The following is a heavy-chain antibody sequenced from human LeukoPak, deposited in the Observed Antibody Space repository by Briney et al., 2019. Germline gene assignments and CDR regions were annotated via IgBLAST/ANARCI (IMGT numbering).Heavy chain of an antibody. D-gene: IGHD3-10*01. CDR3: ARPVRGVSHYYYGMDV. Sequence: GESLKISFKGSGXSFTSYWISWVRQMPGKGLEWMGRIDPSDSYTNYSPSFQGHVTISADKSISTAYLQWSSLKASDTAMYYCARPVRGVSHYYYGMDVWGQGTTVTVSS. V-gene: IGHV5-10-1*01. J-gene: IGHJ6*02. CDR2: IDPSDSYT. CDR1: GXSFTSYW.